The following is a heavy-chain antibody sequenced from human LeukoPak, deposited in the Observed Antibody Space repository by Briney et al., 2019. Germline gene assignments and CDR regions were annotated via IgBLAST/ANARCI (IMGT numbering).Heavy chain of an antibody. J-gene: IGHJ4*02. CDR2: INHSGST. CDR1: GFTFTSYA. V-gene: IGHV4-34*01. CDR3: ARGLDRGYDYVWGSYRQLYFDY. Sequence: GSLRLSCAASGFTFTSYAMSWVRQPPGKGLEWIGEINHSGSTNYNPSLKSRVTISGDTSKNQFSLKLSSVTAADTAVYYCARGLDRGYDYVWGSYRQLYFDYWGQGTLVTVSS. D-gene: IGHD3-16*02.